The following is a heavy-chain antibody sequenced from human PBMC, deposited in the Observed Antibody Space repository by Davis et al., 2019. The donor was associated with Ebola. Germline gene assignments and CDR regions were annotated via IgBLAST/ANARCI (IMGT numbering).Heavy chain of an antibody. V-gene: IGHV4-4*02. D-gene: IGHD5-24*01. CDR2: IYHSGST. Sequence: MPSETLSLTCAVSGGSISSSNWWSWVRQPPGKGLEWIGEIYHSGSTYYNPTLKSRVTISVDRSKNQFSLKLSSVTAADTAVYYCARDSRYGDGFDPWGQGTLVTVSS. CDR3: ARDSRYGDGFDP. CDR1: GGSISSSNW. J-gene: IGHJ5*02.